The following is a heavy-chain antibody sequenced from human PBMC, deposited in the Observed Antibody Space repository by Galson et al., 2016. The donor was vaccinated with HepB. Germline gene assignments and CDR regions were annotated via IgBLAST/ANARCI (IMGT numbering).Heavy chain of an antibody. V-gene: IGHV3-13*01. D-gene: IGHD5-18*01. CDR2: IGIAGDT. CDR1: GFTFRIYD. CDR3: ARGGTESGDTAMAESDWYFDL. Sequence: SLRLSCAASGFTFRIYDMHWVRQDTGKGLEWVSAIGIAGDTYYSGSVKGRFTISRENAKNSLYLQMNSLRAGDTAVYYCARGGTESGDTAMAESDWYFDLWGRGTLVTVSS. J-gene: IGHJ2*01.